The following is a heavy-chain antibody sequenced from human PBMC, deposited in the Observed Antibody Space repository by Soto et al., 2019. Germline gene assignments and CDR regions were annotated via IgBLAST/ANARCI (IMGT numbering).Heavy chain of an antibody. Sequence: QVQLVQSGAEVKKPGASVKVSCKASGYTFTSYGISWVRQAPGQGLEWMGWISAYNGNTNYAQKLQGRVTMTTDTXTXTAYMELRSLRSDDTAVYYCARVLRYFDWLAYYFDYWGQGTLVTVSS. D-gene: IGHD3-9*01. CDR3: ARVLRYFDWLAYYFDY. J-gene: IGHJ4*02. CDR1: GYTFTSYG. CDR2: ISAYNGNT. V-gene: IGHV1-18*01.